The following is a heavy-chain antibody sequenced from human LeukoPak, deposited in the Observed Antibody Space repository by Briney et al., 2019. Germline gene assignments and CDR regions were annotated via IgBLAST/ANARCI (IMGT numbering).Heavy chain of an antibody. V-gene: IGHV4-39*07. CDR3: ARQGDWFDP. D-gene: IGHD3-16*01. J-gene: IGHJ5*02. CDR2: IYYSGST. Sequence: KSSGTLSLTCTVSGGSISSSSYYWGWIRQPPGKGLEWIGSIYYSGSTYYNPSLKCRVTISVDTSKNQFSLKLSSVTAADTAVYYCARQGDWFDPWGQGTLVTVSS. CDR1: GGSISSSSYY.